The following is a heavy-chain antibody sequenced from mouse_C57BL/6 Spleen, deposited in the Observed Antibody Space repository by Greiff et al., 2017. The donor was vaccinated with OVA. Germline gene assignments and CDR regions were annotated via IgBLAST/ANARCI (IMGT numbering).Heavy chain of an antibody. Sequence: VQLQQPGAELVKPGASVKMSCKASGYTFTSYWITWVKQRPGQGLEWIGDIYPGSGSPNYNEKFKSKATLTVDTSSSTAYMKLSSLTSEDSAVYYCARLRRDYAMDYWGQGTSVTVSS. D-gene: IGHD2-12*01. J-gene: IGHJ4*01. CDR1: GYTFTSYW. V-gene: IGHV1-55*01. CDR3: ARLRRDYAMDY. CDR2: IYPGSGSP.